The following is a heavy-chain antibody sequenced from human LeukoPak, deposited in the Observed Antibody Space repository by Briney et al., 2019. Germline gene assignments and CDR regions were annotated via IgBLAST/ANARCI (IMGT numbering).Heavy chain of an antibody. Sequence: ASVKVSCKASGYTFTSYGISWERQAPGQGLEWMGWINPNSGGTNYAQKFQGWVTMTRDTSISTAYMELSRLRSDDTAVYYCARVKTSLRYSSSWYDYWGQGTLVTVSS. CDR2: INPNSGGT. J-gene: IGHJ4*02. D-gene: IGHD6-13*01. CDR3: ARVKTSLRYSSSWYDY. CDR1: GYTFTSYG. V-gene: IGHV1-2*04.